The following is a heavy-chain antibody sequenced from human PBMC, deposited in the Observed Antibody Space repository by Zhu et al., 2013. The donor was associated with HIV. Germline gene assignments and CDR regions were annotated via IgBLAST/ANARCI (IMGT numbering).Heavy chain of an antibody. V-gene: IGHV4-31*03. CDR3: AKYDYHDKGLTSYIDY. CDR1: GDSISGKTYC. CDR2: IFYTGAA. D-gene: IGHD3-10*01. J-gene: IGHJ4*02. Sequence: QVQLQESGLGLLRPSQTLSLTCTVSGDSISGKTYCWTWIRQHPEKGLEWIGYIFYTGAAFYNPSLRSRATLSIDTSENQFSLKLNSVTAADTAVYYCAKYDYHDKGLTSYIDYVGPGXQVTVSS.